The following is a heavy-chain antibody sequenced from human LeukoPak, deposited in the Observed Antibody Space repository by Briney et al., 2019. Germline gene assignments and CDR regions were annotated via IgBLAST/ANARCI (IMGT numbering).Heavy chain of an antibody. J-gene: IGHJ4*02. CDR2: INHSGST. Sequence: PSETLSLTCAVYGGSFSGYYWSWIRQPPGKGLEWIGEINHSGSTNYNPSLKSRVTISVDTSKNQFSLKLSSVTAADTAVYYCARWYTYYDFWSGYYQGYFDYWGQGTLVNVSS. D-gene: IGHD3-3*01. CDR3: ARWYTYYDFWSGYYQGYFDY. CDR1: GGSFSGYY. V-gene: IGHV4-34*01.